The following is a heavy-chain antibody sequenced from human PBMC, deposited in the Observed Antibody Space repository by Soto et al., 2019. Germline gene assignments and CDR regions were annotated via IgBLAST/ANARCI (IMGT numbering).Heavy chain of an antibody. D-gene: IGHD2-15*01. Sequence: ASVKVSCKASGYTFTRYGVSWVRQAPGQGLERMGWVSTYTANAKYAQKLQGRVTMTTDTSTSTAYMELRSLRSDDTALFFCARDWYCSGGSCQDLFDYWGQETLFTVSS. V-gene: IGHV1-18*01. J-gene: IGHJ4*02. CDR2: VSTYTANA. CDR3: ARDWYCSGGSCQDLFDY. CDR1: GYTFTRYG.